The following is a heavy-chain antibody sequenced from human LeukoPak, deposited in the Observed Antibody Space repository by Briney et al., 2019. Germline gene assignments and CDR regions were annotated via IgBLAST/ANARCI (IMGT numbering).Heavy chain of an antibody. V-gene: IGHV4-4*02. J-gene: IGHJ4*02. D-gene: IGHD3-16*02. CDR3: ARAARLGEFSFFPFDY. Sequence: SGTLSLTCAVSGGSISSSNWWSWVRQPPGKGLEWIGEIYHSGSTNYNPSLKSRVTISVGKSKNQFSLKLSSVTAADTAVYYCARAARLGEFSFFPFDYWGQGTLVTVSS. CDR2: IYHSGST. CDR1: GGSISSSNW.